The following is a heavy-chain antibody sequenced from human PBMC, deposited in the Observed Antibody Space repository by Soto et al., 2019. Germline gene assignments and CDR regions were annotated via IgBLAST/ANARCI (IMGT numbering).Heavy chain of an antibody. D-gene: IGHD2-2*01. CDR1: GFTFSSYS. Sequence: GGSLRLSCAASGFTFSSYSMNWVRQAPGKGLEWVSYISSSSSTIYYADSVKGRFTISRDNAKNSLYLQMNSLRDEDTAVYYCARDSYRYCSSTSCSKDRYYYYYYGMDVWGQGTTVTVSS. J-gene: IGHJ6*02. V-gene: IGHV3-48*02. CDR2: ISSSSSTI. CDR3: ARDSYRYCSSTSCSKDRYYYYYYGMDV.